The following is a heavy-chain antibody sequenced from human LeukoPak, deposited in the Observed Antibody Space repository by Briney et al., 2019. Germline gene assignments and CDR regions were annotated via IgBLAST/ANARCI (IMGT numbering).Heavy chain of an antibody. D-gene: IGHD1-26*01. CDR1: GGSVSSGSYY. CDR2: IYYSGST. V-gene: IGHV4-61*01. CDR3: ARAPIVGASGTPFDY. Sequence: SETLSLTCTVSGGSVSSGSYYWSWIRQPPGKGLEWIGYIYYSGSTNYNPSLKSRVTISVDTSKNQFSLKLSSVTAADTAVYYYARAPIVGASGTPFDYWGQGTLVTASS. J-gene: IGHJ4*02.